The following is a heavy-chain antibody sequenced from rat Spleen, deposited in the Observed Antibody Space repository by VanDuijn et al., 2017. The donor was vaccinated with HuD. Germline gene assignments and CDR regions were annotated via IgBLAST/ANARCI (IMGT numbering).Heavy chain of an antibody. J-gene: IGHJ4*01. CDR3: TGNRHAPGVLDA. D-gene: IGHD1-4*01. CDR1: GFSLTSYH. Sequence: QVQLKESGPGLVQPSQTLSLTCTVSGFSLTSYHVSWVRQPPGKGLEWIAALSSGGGTYYNSGLKSRLSISRDTSKSQVFLKMNRLQTEDTAIYFCTGNRHAPGVLDAWGQGASVTVSS. V-gene: IGHV2S12*01. CDR2: LSSGGGT.